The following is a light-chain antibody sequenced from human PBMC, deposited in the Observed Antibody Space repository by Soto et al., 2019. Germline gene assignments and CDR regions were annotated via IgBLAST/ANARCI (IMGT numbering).Light chain of an antibody. CDR1: SSDVGGYNY. J-gene: IGLJ1*01. V-gene: IGLV2-14*01. CDR3: SSYTSSSTLYV. CDR2: EVS. Sequence: QSALTQPRSVSGSPGQSVSISCTGTSSDVGGYNYVSWYQQHPGKAPKLMIFEVSSRPSGVSYRFSGSKSGNTASLTISGLQAEDEADYYCSSYTSSSTLYVFGSGTKLTVL.